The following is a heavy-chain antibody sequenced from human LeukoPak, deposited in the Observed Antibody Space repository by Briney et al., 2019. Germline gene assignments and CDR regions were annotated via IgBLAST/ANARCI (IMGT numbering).Heavy chain of an antibody. CDR3: ARDRCSGGSCYSGYMDV. Sequence: ASVKVSCKASGYTFTGYYMHWVRQAPGQGLEWMGWINPNSGGTNYAQKFQGRVTMTRDTSISTAYMELSRLRSDDTAVYYCARDRCSGGSCYSGYMDVWGKGTTVTVSS. CDR1: GYTFTGYY. D-gene: IGHD2-15*01. J-gene: IGHJ6*03. V-gene: IGHV1-2*02. CDR2: INPNSGGT.